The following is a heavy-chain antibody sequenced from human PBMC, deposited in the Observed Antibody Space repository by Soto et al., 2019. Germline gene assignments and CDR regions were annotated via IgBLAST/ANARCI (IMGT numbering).Heavy chain of an antibody. Sequence: QVQLVQSGAEVKKPGSSVKVSCKASGGTFSSYAISWVRQAPEQGLEWMGGIIPIFGTANYAQKFQGRVTITADESTSTAYMELSSLRSEDTAVYYCASTVGRYCSSTSCPFYYYYYGMDVWGQGTTVTVSS. CDR1: GGTFSSYA. J-gene: IGHJ6*02. CDR3: ASTVGRYCSSTSCPFYYYYYGMDV. V-gene: IGHV1-69*01. D-gene: IGHD2-2*01. CDR2: IIPIFGTA.